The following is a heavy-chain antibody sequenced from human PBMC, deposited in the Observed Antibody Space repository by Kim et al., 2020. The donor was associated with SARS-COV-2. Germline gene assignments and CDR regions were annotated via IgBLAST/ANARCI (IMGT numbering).Heavy chain of an antibody. Sequence: GGSLRLSCAASGFTFSNYAMSWVRQAPGKGLEWVSSISGSSSSTHYADSVKGRFTISRDNYKNTLFLQVNNLRAEDTAAYYCAKDRGIYINSQFDCWGQGTLVTVSS. V-gene: IGHV3-23*01. D-gene: IGHD3-3*02. J-gene: IGHJ4*02. CDR2: ISGSSSST. CDR3: AKDRGIYINSQFDC. CDR1: GFTFSNYA.